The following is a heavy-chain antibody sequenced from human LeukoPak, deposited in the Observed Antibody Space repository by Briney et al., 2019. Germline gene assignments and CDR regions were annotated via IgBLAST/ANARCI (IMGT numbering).Heavy chain of an antibody. Sequence: PSETLSLTCSVSGVSISSSSYYWGWIRQPPGKGLEWIGSVLYSGTTYNNPSLKSRITISVDTSKNQFSLKLSSVTAADTAVYYCARRGKTGPLNWFDPWGQGTLVTVSS. CDR3: ARRGKTGPLNWFDP. D-gene: IGHD1-1*01. J-gene: IGHJ5*02. V-gene: IGHV4-39*01. CDR2: VLYSGTT. CDR1: GVSISSSSYY.